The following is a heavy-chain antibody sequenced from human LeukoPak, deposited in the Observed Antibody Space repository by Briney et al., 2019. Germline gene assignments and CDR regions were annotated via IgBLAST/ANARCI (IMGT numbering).Heavy chain of an antibody. J-gene: IGHJ4*02. D-gene: IGHD3-22*01. Sequence: GASVKVSCKASGYTFTSYGISWVRQAPGQGLEWMGWISAYNGNTNYAQKLQGRVTMTTDTSTSTAYMELRSLRSDDTAVYYCARFLFYYYDSSGYYGTTGIDYWGQGTLVTVSS. CDR3: ARFLFYYYDSSGYYGTTGIDY. CDR1: GYTFTSYG. V-gene: IGHV1-18*01. CDR2: ISAYNGNT.